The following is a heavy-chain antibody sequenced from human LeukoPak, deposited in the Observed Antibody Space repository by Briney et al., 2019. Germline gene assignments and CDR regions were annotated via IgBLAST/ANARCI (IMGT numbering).Heavy chain of an antibody. CDR2: IKSKTDGGTT. D-gene: IGHD3-10*01. J-gene: IGHJ4*02. CDR3: SATGFGDLEGEGRGYFDY. Sequence: PGGSLRLSCAASEXXXSNAWMTWVRXAPGKXXXXXGRIKSKTDGGTTDYAAPVKGRFAISRDDSKKTLYLQMNSLKTEDTGVYYCSATGFGDLEGEGRGYFDYWGQGTLVTVSS. V-gene: IGHV3-15*01. CDR1: EXXXSNAW.